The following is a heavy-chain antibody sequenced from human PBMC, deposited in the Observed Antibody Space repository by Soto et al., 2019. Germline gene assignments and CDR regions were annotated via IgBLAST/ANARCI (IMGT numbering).Heavy chain of an antibody. CDR1: GYTFTSYY. CDR2: INPSGGST. V-gene: IGHV1-46*01. CDR3: ARDRGDNYYDSSGYLDY. D-gene: IGHD3-22*01. Sequence: ASVKVSCKASGYTFTSYYVHWVRQAPGQGLEWMGIINPSGGSTSYAQKFQGRVTMTRDTSTSTVYMELSSLRSEDTAVYYCARDRGDNYYDSSGYLDYWGQGTLVTVSS. J-gene: IGHJ4*02.